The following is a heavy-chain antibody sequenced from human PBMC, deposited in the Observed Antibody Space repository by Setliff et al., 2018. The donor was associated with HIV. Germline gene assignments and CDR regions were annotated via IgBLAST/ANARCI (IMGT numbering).Heavy chain of an antibody. CDR2: IFSSGTT. D-gene: IGHD2-15*01. V-gene: IGHV4-4*07. J-gene: IGHJ6*03. CDR3: AREGWSDHYYYYMDV. Sequence: SETLSLTCSVSGGSISSYYWNWIRQPAGKGLEWIGRIFSSGTTNYNPSLQSRITMSVDTSKNQFSLKLNSVTAADTAVYYRAREGWSDHYYYYMDVWDKGTTVTVSS. CDR1: GGSISSYY.